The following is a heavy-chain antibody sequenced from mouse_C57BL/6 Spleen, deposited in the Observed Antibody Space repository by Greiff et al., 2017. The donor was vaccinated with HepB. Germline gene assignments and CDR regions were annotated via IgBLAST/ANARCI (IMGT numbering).Heavy chain of an antibody. CDR3: ARSITTVVPDYYAMDY. CDR2: IDPNSGGT. D-gene: IGHD1-1*01. Sequence: VQLQQPGAELVKPGASVKLSCKASGYTFTSYWMHWVKQRPGRGLEWIGRIDPNSGGTKYNEKFKSKATLTVDKPSSTAYMQLSSLTSEDSAVYYCARSITTVVPDYYAMDYWGQGTSVTVSS. V-gene: IGHV1-72*01. J-gene: IGHJ4*01. CDR1: GYTFTSYW.